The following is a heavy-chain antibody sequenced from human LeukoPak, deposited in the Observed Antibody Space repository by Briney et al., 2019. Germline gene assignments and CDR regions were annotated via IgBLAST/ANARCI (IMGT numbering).Heavy chain of an antibody. Sequence: GGSLRLSCAASGFPLSNHWMTWVRQAPGKGREWVATITQGGTDKFYVDSVKGRFTISGDNAKNSLYLQMNSLRAEDTAVYYCARDPFELWGQGTLVTVSS. CDR2: ITQGGTDK. J-gene: IGHJ4*02. D-gene: IGHD1-26*01. CDR1: GFPLSNHW. CDR3: ARDPFEL. V-gene: IGHV3-7*01.